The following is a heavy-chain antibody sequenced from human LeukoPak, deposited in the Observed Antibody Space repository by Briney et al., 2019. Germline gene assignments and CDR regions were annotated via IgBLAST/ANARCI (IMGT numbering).Heavy chain of an antibody. CDR1: GFTFSTSS. CDR3: ARDLDYGGRGLDS. D-gene: IGHD4-23*01. V-gene: IGHV3-48*04. Sequence: PGGSLRLSCAASGFTFSTSSFNWGRQAPGKGLEWISYISTSSTINYADSVRGRFTISRDNAKSSLSLQMNSLRAEDTAVYYCARDLDYGGRGLDSWGQGTQVIVSS. J-gene: IGHJ4*02. CDR2: ISTSSTI.